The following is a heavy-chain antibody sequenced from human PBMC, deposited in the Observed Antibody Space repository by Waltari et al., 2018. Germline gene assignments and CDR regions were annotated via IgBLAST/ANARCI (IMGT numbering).Heavy chain of an antibody. Sequence: LRRCFGGSGLMLGQSWITSLTPAPGKGLEWVGNINQDGNAKHYVDSVKGRFTISRDNAKNSLYLQMNSLRAEDTAVYYCARDFSPDWSNGYYYDAYDIWGQGTIVTVSS. D-gene: IGHD3-22*01. J-gene: IGHJ3*02. CDR2: INQDGNAK. CDR1: GLMLGQSW. CDR3: ARDFSPDWSNGYYYDAYDI. V-gene: IGHV3-7*01.